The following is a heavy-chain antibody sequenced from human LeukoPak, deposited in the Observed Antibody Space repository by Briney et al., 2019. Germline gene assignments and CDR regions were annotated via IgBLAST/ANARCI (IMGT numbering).Heavy chain of an antibody. J-gene: IGHJ4*02. CDR1: GFTFSSYA. CDR3: ARLSVSRFVVVASGDFDY. Sequence: GGSLRLSCAASGFTFSSYAMSWVRQAPGKGLEWVSVIYSGGSTYYADSVKGRFTISRDNSKNTLYLQMNSLRAEDTAVYYCARLSVSRFVVVASGDFDYWGQGTLVTVSS. V-gene: IGHV3-66*01. CDR2: IYSGGST. D-gene: IGHD2-15*01.